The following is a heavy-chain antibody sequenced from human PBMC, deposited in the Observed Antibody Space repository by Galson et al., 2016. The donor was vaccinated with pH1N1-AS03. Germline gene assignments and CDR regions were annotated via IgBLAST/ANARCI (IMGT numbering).Heavy chain of an antibody. J-gene: IGHJ4*02. CDR1: GDSITSGNYF. V-gene: IGHV4-61*02. D-gene: IGHD4-23*01. CDR2: IHSSGST. CDR3: ARTHDYGGNVFDY. Sequence: TLSLTCTVSGDSITSGNYFWSWIRQPAGKGLEWIGRIHSSGSTDYNSSLKSRVIISVDTSNNEFSLKLSSVTAADTAVYYCARTHDYGGNVFDYWGQGTMVTVSS.